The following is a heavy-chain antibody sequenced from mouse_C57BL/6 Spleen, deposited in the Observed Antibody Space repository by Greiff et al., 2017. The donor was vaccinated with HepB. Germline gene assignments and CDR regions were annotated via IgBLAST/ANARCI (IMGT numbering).Heavy chain of an antibody. CDR2: INPNNGGT. CDR3: AREAYYSNYYWYFDV. J-gene: IGHJ1*03. D-gene: IGHD2-5*01. V-gene: IGHV1-22*01. Sequence: DVQLQESGPELVKPGASVKMSCKASGYTFTDYNMHWVKQSHGKSLEWIGYINPNNGGTSYNQKFKGKATLTVNKSSSTAYMELRSLTSEDSAVYYCAREAYYSNYYWYFDVWGTGTTVTVSS. CDR1: GYTFTDYN.